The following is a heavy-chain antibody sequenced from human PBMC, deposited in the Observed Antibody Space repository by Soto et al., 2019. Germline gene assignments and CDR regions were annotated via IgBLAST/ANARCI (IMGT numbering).Heavy chain of an antibody. J-gene: IGHJ5*02. CDR3: AIASGRGWYNWFDT. Sequence: QVQLVQSGAEVKKPGSSVKVSCRASGDTFSSYGISWVRQAPGQGLEFMGGIIPKFGTTNYAQKFRGRVTITADESTSTAYMEVSSLGSEDTAVYYCAIASGRGWYNWFDTWGQGTLLTVSS. V-gene: IGHV1-69*01. CDR2: IIPKFGTT. D-gene: IGHD6-19*01. CDR1: GDTFSSYG.